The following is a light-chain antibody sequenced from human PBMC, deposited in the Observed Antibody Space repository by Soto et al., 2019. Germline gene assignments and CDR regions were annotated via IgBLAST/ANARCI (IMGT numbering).Light chain of an antibody. J-gene: IGKJ1*01. Sequence: EIVLTQSPGTLSLSPGERATLSCRASQSVSSSYLAWYQQTPGQAPRLLIYAASSRATGIPDRFSGSGSGTDFTLTISRLEPEDFAVYFCQQYDNLSWTFGQGTKVDIK. CDR2: AAS. V-gene: IGKV3-20*01. CDR1: QSVSSSY. CDR3: QQYDNLSWT.